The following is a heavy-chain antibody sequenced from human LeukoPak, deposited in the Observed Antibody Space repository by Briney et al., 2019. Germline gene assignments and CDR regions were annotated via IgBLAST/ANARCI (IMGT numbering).Heavy chain of an antibody. CDR1: GFTFSSYA. Sequence: GRSLRLSCAASGFTFSSYAMHWVRQAPGKGLEWVAVISYDGSNKYYADSVKSRFTISRDNSKNTLYLQMNSLRAEDTAVYYCARDGKHSYGYPRVNYYYYYMDVWGKGTTVTVSS. J-gene: IGHJ6*03. CDR3: ARDGKHSYGYPRVNYYYYYMDV. CDR2: ISYDGSNK. D-gene: IGHD5-18*01. V-gene: IGHV3-30*01.